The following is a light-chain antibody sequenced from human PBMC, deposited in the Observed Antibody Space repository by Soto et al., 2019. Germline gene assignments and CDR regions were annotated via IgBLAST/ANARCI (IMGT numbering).Light chain of an antibody. Sequence: QSALTQPASVSGSPGQSITISCTGTSSDVGNYNYVSWYQQHPGKAPKLMIYDVSNRPSGVSNRFSGSKSGNTASLTISGLQAEDEADYYCSSYSSSSTYVFGTGTKGTVL. CDR2: DVS. V-gene: IGLV2-14*01. J-gene: IGLJ1*01. CDR1: SSDVGNYNY. CDR3: SSYSSSSTYV.